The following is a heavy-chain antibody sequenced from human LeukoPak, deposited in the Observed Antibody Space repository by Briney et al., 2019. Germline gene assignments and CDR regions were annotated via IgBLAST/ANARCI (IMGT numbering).Heavy chain of an antibody. V-gene: IGHV3-23*01. D-gene: IGHD6-19*01. J-gene: IGHJ4*02. CDR1: GFTFSSYA. CDR2: ISGSGGST. Sequence: PGGSLRLSCAASGFTFSSYAMSWVRQAPGKGLEWVSAISGSGGSTYYADSVKGRFTISRDNSKNTLYLQMNSLRAEDTAVYYCAKGFRRSPGIAVANTHYFDYWGQGTLVTVSS. CDR3: AKGFRRSPGIAVANTHYFDY.